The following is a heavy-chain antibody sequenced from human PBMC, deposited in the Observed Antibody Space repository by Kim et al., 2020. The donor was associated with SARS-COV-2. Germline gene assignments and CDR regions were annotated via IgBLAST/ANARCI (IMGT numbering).Heavy chain of an antibody. CDR3: AREDRDRGPPHYYYRDV. Sequence: SVKVSCKASGGTLSNYAVSWVRQVPGQGLEWMGRIIPILNITNYAQKFQGRVTITADTSTSTAQLELRSLRSDDTAVYYCAREDRDRGPPHYYYRDVWG. CDR1: GGTLSNYA. J-gene: IGHJ6*03. V-gene: IGHV1-69*04. CDR2: IIPILNIT.